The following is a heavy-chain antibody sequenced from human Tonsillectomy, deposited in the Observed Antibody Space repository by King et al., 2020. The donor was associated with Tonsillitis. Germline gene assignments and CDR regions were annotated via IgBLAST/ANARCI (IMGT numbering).Heavy chain of an antibody. J-gene: IGHJ4*02. D-gene: IGHD5-18*01. CDR2: ISYEGSNK. V-gene: IGHV3-30-3*01. CDR3: ARDETVDTAMGIDY. CDR1: GFTFSSYA. Sequence: GQLVQSGGGVVQPGRSLRLSCAASGFTFSSYAMHWVRQAPGKGLEWVAVISYEGSNKTYADSVKGRFTISRDNSKNTLYLQMNSLRAEETAVYYCARDETVDTAMGIDYWGQGTLVTVSS.